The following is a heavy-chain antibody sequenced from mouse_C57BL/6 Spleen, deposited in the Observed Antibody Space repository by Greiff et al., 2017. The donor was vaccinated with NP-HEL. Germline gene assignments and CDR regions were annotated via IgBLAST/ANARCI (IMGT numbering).Heavy chain of an antibody. CDR3: ARGYYSNYVDYAMDY. J-gene: IGHJ4*01. D-gene: IGHD2-5*01. Sequence: QVQLKQSGAELVKPGASVKISCKASGYAFSSYWMNWVKQRPGKGLEWIGQIYPGDGDTNYNGKFKGKATLTADKSSSTAYMQLSSLTSEDSAVYFCARGYYSNYVDYAMDYWGQGTSVTVSS. CDR2: IYPGDGDT. CDR1: GYAFSSYW. V-gene: IGHV1-80*01.